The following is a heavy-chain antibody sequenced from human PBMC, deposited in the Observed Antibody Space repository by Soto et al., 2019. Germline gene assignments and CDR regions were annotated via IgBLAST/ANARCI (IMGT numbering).Heavy chain of an antibody. Sequence: QVQLEESGGGVVQPGRSLRLSCAASGFTFSSYGMHWVRQAPGKGLEWVAVIWYDGSNKYYADSVKGRFTISRDNSKNTLYLQMNSLGAEDTAVYYCARIPQIAVAGTRLGYFDLWGRGTLVTVSS. J-gene: IGHJ2*01. V-gene: IGHV3-33*01. CDR3: ARIPQIAVAGTRLGYFDL. CDR2: IWYDGSNK. D-gene: IGHD6-19*01. CDR1: GFTFSSYG.